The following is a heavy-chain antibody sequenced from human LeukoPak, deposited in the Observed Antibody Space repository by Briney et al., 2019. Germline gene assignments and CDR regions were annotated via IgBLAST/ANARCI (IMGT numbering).Heavy chain of an antibody. CDR3: ARNGPYSSFDY. CDR1: GGSISSYY. J-gene: IGHJ4*02. D-gene: IGHD6-13*01. CDR2: VYTSGST. Sequence: SETLSLTCTVSGGSISSYYWSWIRQPAGKGLEWIGRVYTSGSTNYNSSLKSRVTMSVDTSKNQFSLKLSSVTAADTAVYYCARNGPYSSFDYWGQGTLVTVSS. V-gene: IGHV4-4*07.